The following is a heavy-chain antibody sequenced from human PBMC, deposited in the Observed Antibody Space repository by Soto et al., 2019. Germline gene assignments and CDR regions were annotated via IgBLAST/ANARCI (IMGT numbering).Heavy chain of an antibody. Sequence: SETLSLTCTVSGGSISSSSYYWGWIRQPPGKGLEWIGSIYYSGSTYYNPSLKSRVTISVDTSKNQFSLKLSSVTAADTAVYYCARSVEGDFDYWGQGTLVTVS. CDR1: GGSISSSSYY. CDR2: IYYSGST. J-gene: IGHJ4*02. V-gene: IGHV4-39*01. CDR3: ARSVEGDFDY.